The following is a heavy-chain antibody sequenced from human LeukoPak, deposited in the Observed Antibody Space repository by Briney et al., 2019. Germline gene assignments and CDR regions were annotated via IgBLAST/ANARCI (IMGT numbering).Heavy chain of an antibody. CDR3: TTVNDFWSGYHYN. Sequence: GGSLRLSCAASRFTFSNAWMSWVRQAPGKGLEWVGRIKSKTDGGTTDYAATVEARFTFSRDDSKNTLYLQMNSLKTEDTAVYYCTTVNDFWSGYHYNWGQGTLVTVSS. J-gene: IGHJ4*02. V-gene: IGHV3-15*01. D-gene: IGHD3-3*01. CDR2: IKSKTDGGTT. CDR1: RFTFSNAW.